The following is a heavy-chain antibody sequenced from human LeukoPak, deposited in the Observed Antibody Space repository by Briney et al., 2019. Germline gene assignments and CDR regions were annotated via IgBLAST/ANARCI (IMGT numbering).Heavy chain of an antibody. Sequence: SETLSLTCAVYGGSFSGYYWSWIRQPPEKGLEWIGEINHSGSTNYNPSLKSRVTISVDTSKNQFSLKLSSVTAADTAVYYCARIPLGYCSGTSCYVFDYWGQGTLVTVSS. D-gene: IGHD2-2*01. CDR3: ARIPLGYCSGTSCYVFDY. J-gene: IGHJ4*02. CDR1: GGSFSGYY. V-gene: IGHV4-34*01. CDR2: INHSGST.